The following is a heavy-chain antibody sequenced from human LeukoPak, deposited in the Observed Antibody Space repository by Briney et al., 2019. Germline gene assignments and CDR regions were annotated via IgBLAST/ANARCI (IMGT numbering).Heavy chain of an antibody. V-gene: IGHV4-59*01. J-gene: IGHJ4*02. CDR1: GGSISSYY. CDR3: ARVETRDGYNYGYFDY. CDR2: IYYSGST. Sequence: SETLSLTCTVSGGSISSYYGSWIRQPPGKGLEWIGYIYYSGSTNYNPSLKSRVTISVDTSKNQFSLKLSSVTAADTAVYYCARVETRDGYNYGYFDYWGQGTLVTVSS. D-gene: IGHD5-24*01.